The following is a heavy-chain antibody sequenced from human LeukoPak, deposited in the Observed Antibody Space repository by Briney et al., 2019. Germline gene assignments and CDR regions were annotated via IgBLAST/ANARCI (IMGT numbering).Heavy chain of an antibody. J-gene: IGHJ6*02. CDR2: INTDGSSR. CDR1: GFTFSRYW. Sequence: GGSLRLSCAASGFTFSRYWMHWVRQAPGKGLVWVSRINTDGSSRTYADSVKGRFTISRDNAKNTMYLQMNSLRAEDTAVYYCARDFWQRRYYYGMDVWGQGTTVTVSS. D-gene: IGHD3-3*01. V-gene: IGHV3-74*01. CDR3: ARDFWQRRYYYGMDV.